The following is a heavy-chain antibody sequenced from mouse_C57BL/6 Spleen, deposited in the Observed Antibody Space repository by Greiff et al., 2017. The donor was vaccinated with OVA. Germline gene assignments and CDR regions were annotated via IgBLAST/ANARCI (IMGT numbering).Heavy chain of an antibody. CDR3: ASPYEYDGDYYAMDY. J-gene: IGHJ4*01. CDR1: GYSFTGYY. D-gene: IGHD2-4*01. CDR2: INPSTGGT. Sequence: VQLQQSGPELVKPGASVKISCKASGYSFTGYYMNWVKQSPEKSLEWIGEINPSTGGTTYNQKFKAKATLTVDKSSSTAYMQLKSLTSEDSAVYYCASPYEYDGDYYAMDYWGQGTSVTVSS. V-gene: IGHV1-42*01.